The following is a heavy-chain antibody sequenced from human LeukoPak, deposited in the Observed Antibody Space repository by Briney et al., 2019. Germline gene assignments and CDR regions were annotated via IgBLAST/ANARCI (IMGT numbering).Heavy chain of an antibody. CDR2: IRGQPGGGTA. CDR1: GFSFSHAW. CDR3: ITEATEDTEVIPLSPRPI. D-gene: IGHD4-23*01. V-gene: IGHV3-15*01. Sequence: NPGGSLRLSCATSGFSFSHAWLIWVRQPPGKGLEWVGLIRGQPGGGTADYAAAVKGRFTISRDDSKSTLYLEMNSLKIEDAGSYYCITEATEDTEVIPLSPRPIWGQGTMVAVSS. J-gene: IGHJ3*02.